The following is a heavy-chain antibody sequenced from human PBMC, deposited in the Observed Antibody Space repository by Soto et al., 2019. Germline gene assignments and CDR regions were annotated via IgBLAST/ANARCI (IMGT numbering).Heavy chain of an antibody. D-gene: IGHD6-25*01. CDR3: ATQRGGGGY. V-gene: IGHV3-53*01. Sequence: EVQLVESGGGLIQPGGSLRLSCAVSGFTVSNNYMSWVRQAPGKGLEGVSVIYSGGYTAYGDSVKGRFTISRDNSKNTLFLKMKSVGADDPGVYYWATQRGGGGYWGQGTLVTVSS. CDR1: GFTVSNNY. CDR2: IYSGGYT. J-gene: IGHJ4*02.